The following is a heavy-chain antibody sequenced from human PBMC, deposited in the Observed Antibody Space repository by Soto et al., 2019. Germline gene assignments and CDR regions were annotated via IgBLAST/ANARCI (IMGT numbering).Heavy chain of an antibody. D-gene: IGHD3-10*01. V-gene: IGHV1-69*19. CDR1: GGTFNTYA. J-gene: IGHJ4*02. CDR3: AREVQVHTPAFVY. CDR2: ISPMFGAA. Sequence: QVQLVQSGAEMKKPGSSVKVSCQSSGGTFNTYAMNGVRQAPGQGPEWMGDISPMFGAANYAPKFQGRVTMTADESTGTSYMQLSSLTSEDTALYFCAREVQVHTPAFVYWGQGTLVTVSS.